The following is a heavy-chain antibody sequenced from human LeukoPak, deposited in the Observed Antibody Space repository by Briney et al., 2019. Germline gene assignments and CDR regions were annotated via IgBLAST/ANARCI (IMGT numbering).Heavy chain of an antibody. J-gene: IGHJ4*02. CDR2: IYPGDSDT. CDR1: GYSFTSYW. V-gene: IGHV5-51*01. Sequence: GESLKISCKGSGYSFTSYWIGWVRQMPGKGLEWMGIIYPGDSDTRYSPSFQGQVTISADKSISTAYLQWSSLKASDTAMYYCARDYYDSSGYYYAGYWGQGTLVTVSS. CDR3: ARDYYDSSGYYYAGY. D-gene: IGHD3-22*01.